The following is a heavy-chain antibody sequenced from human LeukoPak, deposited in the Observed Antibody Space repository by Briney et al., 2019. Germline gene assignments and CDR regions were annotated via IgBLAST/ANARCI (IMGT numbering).Heavy chain of an antibody. V-gene: IGHV1-69*05. CDR3: ARGVEKMATLLGFDP. Sequence: SVKVSCKASGYTFTSYGISWVRQAPGQGLEWMGGIIPIFGTANYAQKFQGRVTITTDESTSTAYMELSSLRSEDTAVYYCARGVEKMATLLGFDPWGQGTLVTVSS. CDR1: GYTFTSYG. J-gene: IGHJ5*02. D-gene: IGHD5-24*01. CDR2: IIPIFGTA.